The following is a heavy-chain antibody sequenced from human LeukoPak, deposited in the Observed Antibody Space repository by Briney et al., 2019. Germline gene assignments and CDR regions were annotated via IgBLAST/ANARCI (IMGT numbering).Heavy chain of an antibody. CDR2: TYYRSKWYN. CDR1: GDSVSSNSVA. CDR3: ARDRGYVFDY. D-gene: IGHD5-12*01. J-gene: IGHJ4*02. V-gene: IGHV6-1*01. Sequence: SQTPSLTCAISGDSVSSNSVAWNWIRQPPSRGLEWLGRTYYRSKWYNDYAVSVKSRITIDPDTSKNQFSLHLNSVTPEDTAVYYCARDRGYVFDYWGQGTLVTVSS.